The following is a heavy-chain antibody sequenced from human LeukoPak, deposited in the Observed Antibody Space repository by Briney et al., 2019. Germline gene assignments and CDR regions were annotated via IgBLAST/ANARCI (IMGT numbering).Heavy chain of an antibody. CDR2: ISAYNGNT. V-gene: IGHV1-18*01. CDR3: ARGGERITMVRGAHDAFDI. D-gene: IGHD3-10*01. Sequence: ASVKVSCKASGYTFTSYGISWVRQAPGQGLEWMGWISAYNGNTNYAQKLQGRVTMTTDTSTSTAYMELRSLRSDDTAVYYCARGGERITMVRGAHDAFDIWGQGTVVTVSS. CDR1: GYTFTSYG. J-gene: IGHJ3*02.